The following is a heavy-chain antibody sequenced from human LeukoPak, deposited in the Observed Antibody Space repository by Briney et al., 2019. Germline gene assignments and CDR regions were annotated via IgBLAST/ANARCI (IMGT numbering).Heavy chain of an antibody. V-gene: IGHV4-39*07. J-gene: IGHJ6*03. Sequence: SETLSLTCTVSGGSISSSSYYWGWIRQPPGKGLEWIGSIYYSGSTYYNPSLKSRVTISVDTSKNQFSLKLSSVTAADTAVYYCARGAWIQLSYYYYYMDVWGKGTTVTISS. CDR2: IYYSGST. D-gene: IGHD5-18*01. CDR1: GGSISSSSYY. CDR3: ARGAWIQLSYYYYYMDV.